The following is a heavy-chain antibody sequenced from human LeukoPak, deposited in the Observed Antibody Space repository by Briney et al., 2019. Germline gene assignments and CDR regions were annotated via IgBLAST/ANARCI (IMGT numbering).Heavy chain of an antibody. CDR2: INHSGST. V-gene: IGHV4-34*01. D-gene: IGHD3-16*01. CDR1: GGSFSSYY. CDR3: ARGGGLGRGPKRRGADDAFDI. Sequence: SSETLSLTCAVYGGSFSSYYCSWIRQPPGKGLEWIGEINHSGSTNYNPSLKSRVTISVDTSKNQFSLKLSSVTAADTAVYYCARGGGLGRGPKRRGADDAFDIWGQGTMVSVSS. J-gene: IGHJ3*02.